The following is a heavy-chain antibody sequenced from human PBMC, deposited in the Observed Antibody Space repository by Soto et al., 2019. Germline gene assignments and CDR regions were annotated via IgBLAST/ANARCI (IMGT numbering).Heavy chain of an antibody. CDR3: GRTFRDGFLGLDP. CDR1: GFSLSDHC. V-gene: IGHV3-74*01. D-gene: IGHD3-16*01. J-gene: IGHJ5*02. CDR2: LCHDGTFP. Sequence: GGSLRLSCAASGFSLSDHCLHWVRQAPGKALVWLSRLCHDGTFPISRDWVRGRFSTSRAIAKTRLYLKMTSLRAEDAAISYCGRTFRDGFLGLDPWGQGTLFTVSS.